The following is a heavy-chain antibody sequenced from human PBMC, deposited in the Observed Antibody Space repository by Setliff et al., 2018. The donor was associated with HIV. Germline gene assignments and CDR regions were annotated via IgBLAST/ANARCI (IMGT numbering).Heavy chain of an antibody. D-gene: IGHD2-15*01. CDR3: ARVRYCSGGSCDGGEYWFDP. CDR1: GYTFTSYY. V-gene: IGHV1-46*01. Sequence: ASVKVSCKASGYTFTSYYIHWVRQAPGQGLEWMGVIHPSGGSTSYAQSFQDRVTMTRDTSTSTVYMELSSLRSEDTSVYYCARVRYCSGGSCDGGEYWFDPWGQGTLVTVSS. J-gene: IGHJ5*02. CDR2: IHPSGGST.